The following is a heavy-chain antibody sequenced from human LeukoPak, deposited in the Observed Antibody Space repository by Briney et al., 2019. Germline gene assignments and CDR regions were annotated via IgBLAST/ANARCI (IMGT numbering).Heavy chain of an antibody. D-gene: IGHD2-8*01. CDR1: GFTFSDYY. J-gene: IGHJ6*02. Sequence: GGSLRLSCAASGFTFSDYYMTWLRQAPGKGLEWLSYISNSGTTVFYADSVKGRFTVSRDNTKRSLYLQIESLRDDDTAVYHCALGTINKDYYFGMDVWGQGTTVTVSS. V-gene: IGHV3-11*01. CDR3: ALGTINKDYYFGMDV. CDR2: ISNSGTTV.